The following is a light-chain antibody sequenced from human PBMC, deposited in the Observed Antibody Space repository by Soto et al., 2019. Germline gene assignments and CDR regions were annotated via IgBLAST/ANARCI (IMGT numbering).Light chain of an antibody. CDR1: QSVSSNY. CDR2: GAT. Sequence: EIVLTQSPGTLSLSPGARATLSCRASQSVSSNYLAWYQQTPGQAPRLLMYGATSRATGIPDRFSGSGSGTDFTLTISRLEPEDFAVEYCHQYGNSPRSVGQGTKVEIK. V-gene: IGKV3-20*01. CDR3: HQYGNSPRS. J-gene: IGKJ1*01.